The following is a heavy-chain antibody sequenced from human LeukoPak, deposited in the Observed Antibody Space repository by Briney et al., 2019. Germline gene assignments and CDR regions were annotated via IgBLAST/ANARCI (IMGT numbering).Heavy chain of an antibody. V-gene: IGHV5-51*01. CDR1: GYSFTSYW. D-gene: IGHD3-10*01. Sequence: GESLKISCKGTGYSFTSYWIGWVRQMPGKGLEWMGIIYPGDSDTRYSPSFQGQVTISADKSISTAYLQWSILKASDTAMYYCARRYYCSGSYLFDYWGQGTLVTVSS. CDR3: ARRYYCSGSYLFDY. J-gene: IGHJ4*02. CDR2: IYPGDSDT.